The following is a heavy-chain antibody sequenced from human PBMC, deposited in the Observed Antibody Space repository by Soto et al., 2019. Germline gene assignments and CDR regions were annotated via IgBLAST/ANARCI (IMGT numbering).Heavy chain of an antibody. CDR1: GGAISSGGYS. Sequence: QLQLQESGSGLVKPSQTLSLTCAGSGGAISSGGYSWSWIRQPPGKGLEWIGYIYHIGSTYYNQSLKRRVIMSVDRSTNQVSLKLSSVTAADTAVYYCARGMTTVTTFDYWGQGTLVTVSS. D-gene: IGHD4-17*01. V-gene: IGHV4-30-2*01. CDR2: IYHIGST. J-gene: IGHJ4*02. CDR3: ARGMTTVTTFDY.